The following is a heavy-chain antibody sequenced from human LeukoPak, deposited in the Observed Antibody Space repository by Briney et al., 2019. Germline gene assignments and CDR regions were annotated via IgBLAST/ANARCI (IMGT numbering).Heavy chain of an antibody. Sequence: PGGSLRLSCAASGFTFSNYAMNWVRQAPGKGLEWVSLITGSGTGTYFAGSVKGRFTISRDNSKDMLYLQMNYLRAEDTAVYYCARARSAGLRLYYFNSWGQGTLVTVSS. D-gene: IGHD2-21*02. CDR3: ARARSAGLRLYYFNS. J-gene: IGHJ4*02. CDR1: GFTFSNYA. CDR2: ITGSGTGT. V-gene: IGHV3-23*01.